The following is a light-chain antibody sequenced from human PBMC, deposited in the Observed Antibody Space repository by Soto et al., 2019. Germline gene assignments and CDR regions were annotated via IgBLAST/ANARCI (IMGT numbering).Light chain of an antibody. CDR1: TGAVTSVSY. CDR3: LLYFGSAQV. J-gene: IGLJ3*02. CDR2: STS. V-gene: IGLV7-43*01. Sequence: QTVVTQEPSLTVSPGGTVTLTCASSTGAVTSVSYPNWVQQKPGQAPRALLYSTSNSHSWTPARFSGSLLGGKAALTLSGVQPEDEAVYYCLLYFGSAQVFGGGTKLTVL.